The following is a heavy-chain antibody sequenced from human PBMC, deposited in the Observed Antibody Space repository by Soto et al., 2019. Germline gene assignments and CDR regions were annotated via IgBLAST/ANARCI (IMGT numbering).Heavy chain of an antibody. CDR2: ISSSSSYI. D-gene: IGHD6-13*01. V-gene: IGHV3-21*01. Sequence: EVQLVESGGGLVKPGGSLRLSCAASGFTFSSYSMNWVRQAPGKGLDWVSSISSSSSYIYYADSVKGRFTISRDNAKNSLYLQMNSLRAEDTAVYYCARGLYSSSWYVSDYWGQGTLVTVSS. CDR1: GFTFSSYS. CDR3: ARGLYSSSWYVSDY. J-gene: IGHJ4*02.